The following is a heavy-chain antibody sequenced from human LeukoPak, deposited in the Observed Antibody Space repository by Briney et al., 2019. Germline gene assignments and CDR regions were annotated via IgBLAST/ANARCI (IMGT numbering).Heavy chain of an antibody. Sequence: SETLSLTCAVYGGSFSGYYWSWIRQPPGKGLEWIGEINHSGSTNYNPSLKSRVTISVDTSKNQFSLKLSSVTAADTAVYYCARGRKRSSGCFGYWGQGTLVTVSS. CDR3: ARGRKRSSGCFGY. V-gene: IGHV4-34*01. CDR2: INHSGST. CDR1: GGSFSGYY. D-gene: IGHD3-22*01. J-gene: IGHJ4*02.